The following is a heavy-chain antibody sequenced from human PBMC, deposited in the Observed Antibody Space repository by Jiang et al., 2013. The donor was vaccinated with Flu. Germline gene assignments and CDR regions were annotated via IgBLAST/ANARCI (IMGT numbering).Heavy chain of an antibody. Sequence: YWSWIRQPPGKGLEWIGEINHSGSTNYNPSLKSRVTISVDTSKNQFSLKLSSVTAADTAVYYCARTHRNYDYVWGSYRYNGRDYWGQGTLVTVSS. J-gene: IGHJ4*02. CDR3: ARTHRNYDYVWGSYRYNGRDY. D-gene: IGHD3-16*02. CDR1: Y. CDR2: INHSGST. V-gene: IGHV4-34*01.